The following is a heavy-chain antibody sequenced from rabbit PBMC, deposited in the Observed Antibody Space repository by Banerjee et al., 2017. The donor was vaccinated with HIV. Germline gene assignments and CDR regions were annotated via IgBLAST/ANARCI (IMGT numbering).Heavy chain of an antibody. J-gene: IGHJ4*01. V-gene: IGHV1S45*01. CDR3: ARESGSGYDFKL. D-gene: IGHD1-1*01. Sequence: QEQLEESGGDLVKPEGSLTLTCTASGFSFSGGYYMCWVRQAPGKGLEWAGCIYTSSSPRTDYASWVNGRFTISKTSSTTVTLQMTSLTAADTATYFCARESGSGYDFKLWGQGTLVTVS. CDR2: IYTSSSPRT. CDR1: GFSFSGGYY.